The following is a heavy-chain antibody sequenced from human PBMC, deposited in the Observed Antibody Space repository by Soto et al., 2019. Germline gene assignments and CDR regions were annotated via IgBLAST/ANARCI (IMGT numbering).Heavy chain of an antibody. V-gene: IGHV4-4*02. CDR1: GGSTSSSDW. D-gene: IGHD3-10*02. Sequence: QVHLQESGPGLVKPSETLSLTCRISGGSTSSSDWWTWVRQPPGEGLEWIGEIHRAGVTNYNSSXXXXXXXXXXXXXXXXXXXXXXXXXXXXXXXXCAGRPEIHPRWGQGILVPVSS. J-gene: IGHJ4*02. CDR3: AGRPEIHPR. CDR2: IHRAGVT.